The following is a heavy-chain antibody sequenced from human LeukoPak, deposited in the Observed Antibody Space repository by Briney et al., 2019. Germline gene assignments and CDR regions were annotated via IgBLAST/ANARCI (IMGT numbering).Heavy chain of an antibody. CDR1: GYTFTNYA. J-gene: IGHJ4*02. Sequence: ASVQVSCKASGYTFTNYALNWVRQAPGQGLEWMGWINTNTGNPTYAQGFTGRFVFSLDTSVSTAYLQISSLKAEDTAVYYCARDGRGYTYGESFWGQGSLVTVSS. CDR2: INTNTGNP. CDR3: ARDGRGYTYGESF. V-gene: IGHV7-4-1*02. D-gene: IGHD5-18*01.